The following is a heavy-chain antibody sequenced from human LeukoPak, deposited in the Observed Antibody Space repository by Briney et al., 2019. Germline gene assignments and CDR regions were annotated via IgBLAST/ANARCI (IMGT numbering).Heavy chain of an antibody. CDR3: AKGGVVVTEYSDY. V-gene: IGHV3-30*18. CDR2: MSYDGSNK. J-gene: IGHJ4*01. D-gene: IGHD2-2*01. CDR1: GFTFSSYG. Sequence: PGGSLRLSCAASGFTFSSYGMHWVRQAPGKGREWVAAMSYDGSNKYYADSGKGRFTISRHNSKNTLYLQMDSLRAEATAVYYCAKGGVVVTEYSDYSGHGELVTVSS.